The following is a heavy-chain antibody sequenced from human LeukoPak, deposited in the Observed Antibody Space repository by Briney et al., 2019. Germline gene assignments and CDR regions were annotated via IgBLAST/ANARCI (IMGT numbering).Heavy chain of an antibody. Sequence: GGSLRLSCAASGLTFRNYGMHWVRQAPGKGLEWVAVIWYDGSNKYYAGSVKGRFTTSRDNSKDTLYLQMNSLRAEDTAVYYCATDRNSGKYYDYWGQGTLVTVSS. J-gene: IGHJ4*02. D-gene: IGHD1-26*01. V-gene: IGHV3-33*01. CDR1: GLTFRNYG. CDR3: ATDRNSGKYYDY. CDR2: IWYDGSNK.